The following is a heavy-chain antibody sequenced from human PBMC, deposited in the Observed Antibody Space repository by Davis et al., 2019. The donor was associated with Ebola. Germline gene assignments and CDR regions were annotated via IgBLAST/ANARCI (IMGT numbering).Heavy chain of an antibody. CDR2: IYYSGST. D-gene: IGHD3-10*01. CDR3: ARVGSGSGSYPYYYGMDV. CDR1: GFTFSSYA. Sequence: ESLKISCAASGFTFSSYAISWVRQAPGKGLEWIGYIYYSGSTNYNPSLKSRVTISVDTSKNQFSLKLSSVTAADTAVYYCARVGSGSGSYPYYYGMDVWGQGTTVTVSS. J-gene: IGHJ6*02. V-gene: IGHV4-59*01.